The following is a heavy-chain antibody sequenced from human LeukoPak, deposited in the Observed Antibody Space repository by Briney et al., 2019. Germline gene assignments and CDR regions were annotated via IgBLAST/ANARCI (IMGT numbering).Heavy chain of an antibody. CDR3: ARRGILPYYYDSSGYFY. Sequence: SETLSLTCAVYGGSFSGYSWSWIRQPPGKGLEWIGEINHSGSTNYNPSLKSRVTISVDTSKNQFSLKLSSVTAADTAVYYCARRGILPYYYDSSGYFYWGQGTLVTVSS. CDR1: GGSFSGYS. V-gene: IGHV4-34*01. J-gene: IGHJ4*02. CDR2: INHSGST. D-gene: IGHD3-22*01.